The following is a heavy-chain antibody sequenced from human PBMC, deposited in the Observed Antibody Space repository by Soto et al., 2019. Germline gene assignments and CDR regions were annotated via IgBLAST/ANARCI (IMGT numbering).Heavy chain of an antibody. Sequence: ASVKVSCKASGYTFTGYYMHWVRQAPEQGLEWMGWINPNSGGTNYAQKFQGRVTMSRDTSISTAYMELSRLRSDDTAVYYCARDFVDIVATRPGYYYGMDVWGQGTTVTVSS. CDR2: INPNSGGT. D-gene: IGHD5-12*01. CDR1: GYTFTGYY. CDR3: ARDFVDIVATRPGYYYGMDV. V-gene: IGHV1-2*02. J-gene: IGHJ6*02.